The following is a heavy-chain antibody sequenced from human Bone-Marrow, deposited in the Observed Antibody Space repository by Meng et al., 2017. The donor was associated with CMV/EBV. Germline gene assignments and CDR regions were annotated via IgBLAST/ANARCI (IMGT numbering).Heavy chain of an antibody. CDR3: GTERLGGATALDY. J-gene: IGHJ4*02. D-gene: IGHD1-26*01. CDR1: GLIFSTYW. V-gene: IGHV3-7*01. Sequence: GESLKISCTGSGLIFSTYWMSWVRQAPGKGLEWVANIKEDGTKTYYVDSVKGRFTISRDNAKNSLYLQMNGLRVEDTAVYYCGTERLGGATALDYWGQGPLVTVSS. CDR2: IKEDGTKT.